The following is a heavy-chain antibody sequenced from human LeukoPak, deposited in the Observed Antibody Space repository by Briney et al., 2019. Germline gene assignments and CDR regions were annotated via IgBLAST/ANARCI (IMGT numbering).Heavy chain of an antibody. CDR3: ARVAVSGPTGWFDS. V-gene: IGHV3-48*04. D-gene: IGHD2-8*02. CDR1: GSTFSSHT. Sequence: GGSLRLSCAASGSTFSSHTMNWVRQAPGKGLEWISYISSTSSVIYYADSVKGRFTISRDNAKNSLYLQMSSLRAEDTATYYCARVAVSGPTGWFDSWGQGTLVIVSS. J-gene: IGHJ5*01. CDR2: ISSTSSVI.